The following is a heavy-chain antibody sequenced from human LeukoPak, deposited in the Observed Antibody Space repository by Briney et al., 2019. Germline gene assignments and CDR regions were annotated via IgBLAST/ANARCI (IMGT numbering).Heavy chain of an antibody. Sequence: GGSLRLSCAASGFTFSDYYMSWIRQAPGKGLEWVSYISSSGTTIYYADSVKGRFTISRDNAKNSLYLQMNSLRAEDTAVYYCARVLRGAGANWFGPWGQGTLVTVSS. J-gene: IGHJ5*02. CDR1: GFTFSDYY. V-gene: IGHV3-11*01. CDR3: ARVLRGAGANWFGP. CDR2: ISSSGTTI. D-gene: IGHD3-10*01.